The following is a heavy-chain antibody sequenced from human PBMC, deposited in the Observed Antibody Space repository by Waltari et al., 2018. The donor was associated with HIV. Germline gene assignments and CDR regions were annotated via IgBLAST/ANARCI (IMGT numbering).Heavy chain of an antibody. V-gene: IGHV4-34*02. CDR1: GGSFTAYY. D-gene: IGHD3-3*01. Sequence: QVQLQQWGTGLLMPSVTLSLTSAVYGGSFTAYYWTWIRQSPGNGLEWIGEIDHSGSTNYNPSLKSRVTISVDASKNQFSLKLTSVTAADTGLYYCARGPHTSIFGVVKYFQPWGQGTLVIVSS. J-gene: IGHJ1*01. CDR3: ARGPHTSIFGVVKYFQP. CDR2: IDHSGST.